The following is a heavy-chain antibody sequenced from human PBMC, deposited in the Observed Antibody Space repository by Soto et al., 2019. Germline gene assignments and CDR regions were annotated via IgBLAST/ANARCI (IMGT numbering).Heavy chain of an antibody. V-gene: IGHV4-30-4*01. D-gene: IGHD3-22*01. CDR1: GDSIARGGYY. J-gene: IGHJ4*02. Sequence: SETLSLTCTVSGDSIARGGYYSSWIRKPPGNGLKWIGYKHHNGSTYYNPYLKRRVTISVDTSRNQFSLKLSFVTATDTAVYFCARGRVYYYGRSGYYFDQWGQGALVTVSS. CDR2: KHHNGST. CDR3: ARGRVYYYGRSGYYFDQ.